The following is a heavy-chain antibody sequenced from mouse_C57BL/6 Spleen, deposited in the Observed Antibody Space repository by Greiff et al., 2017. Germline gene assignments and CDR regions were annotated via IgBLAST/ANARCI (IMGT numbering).Heavy chain of an antibody. CDR3: AREGYDYDGDFDY. V-gene: IGHV1-54*01. Sequence: QVQLQQSGAELVRPGTSVKVSCKASGYAFTNYLIEWVKQRPGQGLEWIGVINPGSGGTNYNEKFKGKATLTADKSSSTAYMQLSSLTSEDSAVYFCAREGYDYDGDFDYWGQGTTLTVSS. D-gene: IGHD2-4*01. CDR1: GYAFTNYL. CDR2: INPGSGGT. J-gene: IGHJ2*01.